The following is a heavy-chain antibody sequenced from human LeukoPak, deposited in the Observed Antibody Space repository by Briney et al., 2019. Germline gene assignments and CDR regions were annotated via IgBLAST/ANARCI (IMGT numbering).Heavy chain of an antibody. J-gene: IGHJ6*02. CDR1: GFTFSSYA. Sequence: GGSLRLTCAASGFTFSSYAMSGVRHAPGKGLEWVSAINTNGGSTYYADSVKGRFTISRDNSKSTLYLKMNSLRAEDTAVYYCARSAGRYYYYGVDVWGQGTTVTVSS. CDR3: ARSAGRYYYYGVDV. V-gene: IGHV3-23*01. CDR2: INTNGGST.